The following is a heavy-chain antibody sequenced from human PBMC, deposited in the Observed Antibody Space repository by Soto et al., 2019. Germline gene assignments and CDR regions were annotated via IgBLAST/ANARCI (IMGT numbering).Heavy chain of an antibody. CDR3: ARDSVMGSYDYFDY. J-gene: IGHJ4*02. Sequence: SETLSLTCTVSGGSISSYYWSWIRQPPGKGLEWIGYIYYSGITNYNPSLKSRVTISVDTSKNQFSLKLSSVTAADTAVYYCARDSVMGSYDYFDYWGQGTLVTVSS. CDR1: GGSISSYY. CDR2: IYYSGIT. V-gene: IGHV4-59*01. D-gene: IGHD1-26*01.